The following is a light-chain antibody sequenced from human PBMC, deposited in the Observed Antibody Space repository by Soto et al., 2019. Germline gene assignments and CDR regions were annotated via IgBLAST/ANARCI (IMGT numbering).Light chain of an antibody. CDR3: QQSYGTPLT. CDR1: QSISSY. V-gene: IGKV1-39*01. Sequence: DIQMTQSPSSLSASVGDRVTITCRASQSISSYLNWYQQKPGKAPKLLIYAASSLQSGVPSRFSGSGSGTAFTLTISSLQREDIATYYCQQSYGTPLTFGGGTKVEIK. CDR2: AAS. J-gene: IGKJ4*01.